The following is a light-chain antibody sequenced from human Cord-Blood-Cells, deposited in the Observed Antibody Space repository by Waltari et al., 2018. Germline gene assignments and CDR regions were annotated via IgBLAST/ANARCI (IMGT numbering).Light chain of an antibody. V-gene: IGKV2-28*01. J-gene: IGKJ2*01. CDR1: QSLLHSNGYNY. CDR3: MQALQTPRT. Sequence: DIVMTQSTISLPVTPGEPASISCLSSQSLLHSNGYNYLDWYLQKPGQSPQLLIYLVPNRASGVPDRFSGSGSGTDFTLKISRVEAEDVGVYYCMQALQTPRTFGQGTKLEIK. CDR2: LVP.